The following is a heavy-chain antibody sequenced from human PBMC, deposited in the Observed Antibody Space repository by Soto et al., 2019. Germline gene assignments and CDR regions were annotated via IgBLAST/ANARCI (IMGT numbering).Heavy chain of an antibody. CDR2: MNPNSGNT. D-gene: IGHD3-3*01. Sequence: ASANVSCKAFGYTFTSYDNNLVRQATGQGREWMGWMNPNSGNTGYAQKFQGRVTMTRNTSISTAYMELSSLRSEDTAVYYCARVTPHYDVWGGPTYYFDYWGQGTLVTVSS. CDR3: ARVTPHYDVWGGPTYYFDY. V-gene: IGHV1-8*01. J-gene: IGHJ4*02. CDR1: GYTFTSYD.